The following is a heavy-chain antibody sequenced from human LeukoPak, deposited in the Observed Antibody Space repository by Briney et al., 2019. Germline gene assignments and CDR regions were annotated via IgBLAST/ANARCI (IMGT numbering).Heavy chain of an antibody. V-gene: IGHV4-39*07. CDR1: GDSISSSSYY. Sequence: SETLSLTCTVSGDSISSSSYYWGWIRQPPGKGLEWIGSINYSVSTYYNPSLKSRVTISVDTSKNQFSLKLSSVTAADTAVYYCARAMVRGVADYWGQGTLVTVSS. J-gene: IGHJ4*02. D-gene: IGHD3-10*01. CDR3: ARAMVRGVADY. CDR2: INYSVST.